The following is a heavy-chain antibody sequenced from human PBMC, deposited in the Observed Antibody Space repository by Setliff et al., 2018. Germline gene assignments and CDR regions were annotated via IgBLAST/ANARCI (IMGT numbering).Heavy chain of an antibody. CDR2: INAGNGNT. V-gene: IGHV1-3*01. CDR3: ARGGGVNDDNSGFYRTFGY. J-gene: IGHJ4*02. Sequence: ASVKVSCKASGYIFTYYAIHIFTYYAIHWVRQAPGHRLEWMGWINAGNGNTKYSQKFQGRVTITRDTSATTVYMELDSLTSGDTAVYYCARGGGVNDDNSGFYRTFGYWGQGTLVTAPQ. D-gene: IGHD3-22*01. CDR1: GYIFTYYA.